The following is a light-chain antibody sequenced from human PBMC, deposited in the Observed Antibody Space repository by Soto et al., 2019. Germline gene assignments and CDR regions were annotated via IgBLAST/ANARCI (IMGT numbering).Light chain of an antibody. CDR2: GAS. CDR1: QSVSSSY. CDR3: QQYSISPVT. V-gene: IGKV3-20*01. Sequence: EILMTQSPATLSLSPGERATLSCRASQSVSSSYLAWYQQRPGQAPRLLIYGASSRATGIPDRFGGSGSGTDFTLTISRLEPEDFAVYYCQQYSISPVTFGQGTRLEIK. J-gene: IGKJ5*01.